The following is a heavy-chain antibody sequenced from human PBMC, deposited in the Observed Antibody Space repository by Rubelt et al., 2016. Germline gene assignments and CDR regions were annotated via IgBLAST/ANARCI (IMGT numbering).Heavy chain of an antibody. CDR3: ARILLPDYYDSSGGMDV. Sequence: QVTLRESGPALVKPTQTLTLTCTFSGFSLRTSGMCVSWFRQPPGKALEWLARIDWDYDKYYSTSLKTRLTISKETSKNQVVLTMTNMEPVDTATYYCARILLPDYYDSSGGMDVWGQGTTVTVSS. V-gene: IGHV2-70*15. CDR1: GFSLRTSGMC. CDR2: IDWDYDK. J-gene: IGHJ6*02. D-gene: IGHD3-22*01.